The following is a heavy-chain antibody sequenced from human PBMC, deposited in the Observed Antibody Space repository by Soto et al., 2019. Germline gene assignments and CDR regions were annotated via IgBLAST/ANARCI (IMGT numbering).Heavy chain of an antibody. J-gene: IGHJ4*02. CDR2: IYYSGTT. Sequence: PSETLSLTCTVSGDSFTSGGYYWSWIRQFSGKGLEWIGYIYYSGTTYYNPSLKSRVTISVDTSKNQFSLKLRTVTAADTAVYYCARANPHYFDSNDNYYPYAVWRQGALVTVSS. V-gene: IGHV4-31*03. D-gene: IGHD3-22*01. CDR3: ARANPHYFDSNDNYYPYAV. CDR1: GDSFTSGGYY.